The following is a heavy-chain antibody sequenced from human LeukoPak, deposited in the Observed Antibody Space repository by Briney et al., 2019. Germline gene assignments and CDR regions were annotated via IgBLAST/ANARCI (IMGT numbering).Heavy chain of an antibody. J-gene: IGHJ4*02. CDR3: AKYKISTVTVDY. CDR2: ISNSGVST. D-gene: IGHD4-11*01. V-gene: IGHV3-23*01. Sequence: GSLRLSCAASGFTFSSYAMSWVRQAPGKGLEWVSVISNSGVSTYYADSVKGRFTISRDNPKNTLYLQMNSLRAEDTAVYYCAKYKISTVTVDYWGQGTLVTVSS. CDR1: GFTFSSYA.